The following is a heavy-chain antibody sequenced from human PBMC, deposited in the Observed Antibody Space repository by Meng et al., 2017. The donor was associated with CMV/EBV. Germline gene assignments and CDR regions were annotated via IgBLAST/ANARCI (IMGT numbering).Heavy chain of an antibody. Sequence: SETLSLTCAVYGGSFSGYYWSWIRQPPGKGLEWIGEINHSGGTNYNPSLKSRVTISVDTSKNQFSLKLSSVTAADTAVYYCARVRITGTTKVPYNWFDPWGQGTLVTVSS. CDR2: INHSGGT. D-gene: IGHD1-7*01. J-gene: IGHJ5*02. CDR1: GGSFSGYY. CDR3: ARVRITGTTKVPYNWFDP. V-gene: IGHV4-34*01.